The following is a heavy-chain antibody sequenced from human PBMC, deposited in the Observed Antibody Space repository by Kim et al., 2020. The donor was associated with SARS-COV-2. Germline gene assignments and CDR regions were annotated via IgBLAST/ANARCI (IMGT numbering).Heavy chain of an antibody. J-gene: IGHJ4*02. V-gene: IGHV4-59*01. Sequence: SETLSLTCPVSGGSISGYYWSWIRQPPGRGLEWIGNVYYSGFTTYNPSLKSRVTISVDTSKNQFSLKLSSVTAADTAVYYCARFTIFRDTWAFDYWGQGTLVTVSS. D-gene: IGHD3-10*01. CDR3: ARFTIFRDTWAFDY. CDR2: VYYSGFT. CDR1: GGSISGYY.